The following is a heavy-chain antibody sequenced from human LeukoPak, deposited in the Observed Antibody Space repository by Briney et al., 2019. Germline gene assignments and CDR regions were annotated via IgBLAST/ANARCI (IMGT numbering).Heavy chain of an antibody. J-gene: IGHJ4*02. CDR2: LYTTGST. D-gene: IGHD5-24*01. Sequence: SETPSLTCTVSGASISTYYWSWIRQPAGKGLEWIGRLYTTGSTNYNPSLKSRVTMSVDTSKNQFSLRLSSVTAADTAVYYCARDKGSERWLQFDYWGQGTLVTVSS. CDR3: ARDKGSERWLQFDY. CDR1: GASISTYY. V-gene: IGHV4-4*07.